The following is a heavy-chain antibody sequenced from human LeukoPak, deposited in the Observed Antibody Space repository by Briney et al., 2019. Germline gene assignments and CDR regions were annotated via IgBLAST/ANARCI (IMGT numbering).Heavy chain of an antibody. CDR1: GGSISSCY. V-gene: IGHV4-59*08. D-gene: IGHD3-16*02. CDR2: IYYSGST. J-gene: IGHJ2*01. Sequence: PSETLSLTCTVSGGSISSCYWSWIRQPPGKGLEWIGYIYYSGSTNYNPSLKSRVTISVDTSKNQFSLKLSSVTAADTAVYYCARHDLSYDYVWGSYRPPNWYFDLWGRGTLVTVSS. CDR3: ARHDLSYDYVWGSYRPPNWYFDL.